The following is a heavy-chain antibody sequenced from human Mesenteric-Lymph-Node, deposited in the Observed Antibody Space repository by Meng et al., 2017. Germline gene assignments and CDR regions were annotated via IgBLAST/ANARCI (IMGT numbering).Heavy chain of an antibody. Sequence: GESLKISCAASGFTFSSYGMSWVRQAPGKGLEWVSAISGGGGSTYYADSVKGRFTISRDNSKNTLYLQMNSLRAEDTAVYYCAKDVPGVAGWFDSWGQGTLVTVSS. CDR1: GFTFSSYG. CDR2: ISGGGGST. V-gene: IGHV3-23*01. J-gene: IGHJ5*01. D-gene: IGHD3-10*01. CDR3: AKDVPGVAGWFDS.